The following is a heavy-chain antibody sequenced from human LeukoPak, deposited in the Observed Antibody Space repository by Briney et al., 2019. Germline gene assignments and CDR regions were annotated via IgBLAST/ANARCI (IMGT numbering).Heavy chain of an antibody. Sequence: PSETLSLTCTVSGGSISSGSYYWSWIRQPAGKGLEWIGRIYTSGSTNYNPSLKSRVTISVDTSKNQFSLKLSSVTAADTAVYYCAREIVVVPAAMTHGAFDIWGQGTMVTVSS. V-gene: IGHV4-61*02. CDR1: GGSISSGSYY. D-gene: IGHD2-2*01. CDR2: IYTSGST. J-gene: IGHJ3*02. CDR3: AREIVVVPAAMTHGAFDI.